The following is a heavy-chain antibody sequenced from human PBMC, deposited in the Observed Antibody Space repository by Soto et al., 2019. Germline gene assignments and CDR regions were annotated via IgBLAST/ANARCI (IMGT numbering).Heavy chain of an antibody. Sequence: QVQLVESGGGVVQPGRSLRLSCAASGFIFSNYGRYWVRQAPGKWLEWVSFMSYDGTTKYYADSEKGRFTISRDNSNNTLYLQMNSLRPEDTAVYYCARKVLWSRYFDSWGQGTLVTVSS. CDR1: GFIFSNYG. J-gene: IGHJ4*02. D-gene: IGHD2-15*01. V-gene: IGHV3-30-3*01. CDR2: MSYDGTTK. CDR3: ARKVLWSRYFDS.